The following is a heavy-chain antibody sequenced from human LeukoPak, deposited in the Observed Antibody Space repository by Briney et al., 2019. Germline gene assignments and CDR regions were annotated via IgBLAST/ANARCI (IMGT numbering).Heavy chain of an antibody. Sequence: GGSLRLSCAAPGFTFSTFSMNWVRQTPGKGLEWVSAISGSGSDIYYADSVKGRFTISRDNPKRSLYLQMNSLRAEDTAVYYCARRTFPNDAFDVWGQGTVVTVSS. CDR2: ISGSGSDI. J-gene: IGHJ3*01. CDR1: GFTFSTFS. V-gene: IGHV3-21*01. CDR3: ARRTFPNDAFDV. D-gene: IGHD1-7*01.